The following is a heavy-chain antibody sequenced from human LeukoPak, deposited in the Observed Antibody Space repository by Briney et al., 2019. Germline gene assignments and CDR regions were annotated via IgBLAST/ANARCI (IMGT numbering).Heavy chain of an antibody. J-gene: IGHJ4*02. CDR1: GLTFSAYA. CDR3: ARSIPDYTRFDY. CDR2: FKTNSGQV. Sequence: GGSVRLSCVASGLTFSAYAINWVRLAPGKGLEWVSTFKTNSGQVYYAESVRGRFTISRDNSKNTVYLQMSSLRAEDTALYYCARSIPDYTRFDYWGQGALVTVSP. V-gene: IGHV3-23*01. D-gene: IGHD2-2*02.